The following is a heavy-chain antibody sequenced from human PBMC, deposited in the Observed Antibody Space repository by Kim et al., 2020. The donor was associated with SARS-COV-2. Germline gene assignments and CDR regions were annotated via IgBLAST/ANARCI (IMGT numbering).Heavy chain of an antibody. J-gene: IGHJ4*02. D-gene: IGHD3-22*01. CDR1: GFTFSTYA. CDR3: AKRMLSSSGNYYFDY. CDR2: ISTSGANT. V-gene: IGHV3-23*01. Sequence: GGSLRLSCAASGFTFSTYAMTWVRQAPGKGLEWVSAISTSGANTYYADSVKGRFTISRDNSKNTLYLQMNSLRAEDTAVYYCAKRMLSSSGNYYFDYWGQGSLVPGSS.